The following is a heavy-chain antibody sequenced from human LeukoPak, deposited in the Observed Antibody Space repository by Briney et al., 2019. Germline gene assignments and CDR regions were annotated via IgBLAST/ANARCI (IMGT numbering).Heavy chain of an antibody. J-gene: IGHJ5*02. V-gene: IGHV4-34*01. CDR2: LNHSGTT. CDR1: GGSLRGYC. Sequence: SETLSLTCTVYGGSLRGYCWSWIRQPPGKGLEWIWELNHSGTTNYNPSLKSRVTISEDTSKNQFSLKLSSVTAADTAVYYCAREGSGWKSNWFDPWGQGTLVIVSS. CDR3: AREGSGWKSNWFDP. D-gene: IGHD6-19*01.